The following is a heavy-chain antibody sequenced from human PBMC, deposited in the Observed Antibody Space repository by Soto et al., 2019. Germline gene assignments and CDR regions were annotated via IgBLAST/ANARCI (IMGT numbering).Heavy chain of an antibody. CDR1: GFTFSSYW. J-gene: IGHJ4*02. CDR2: IKQDGGEK. D-gene: IGHD2-8*02. Sequence: PGGSLRLSCAASGFTFSSYWMSWVRQAPGKGLEWVANIKQDGGEKHYVDSVKGRFTISRDNAKNSLYLQMNSLRGEDTAVYYCARDKITGLFDYWGQGTLVTVSS. V-gene: IGHV3-7*01. CDR3: ARDKITGLFDY.